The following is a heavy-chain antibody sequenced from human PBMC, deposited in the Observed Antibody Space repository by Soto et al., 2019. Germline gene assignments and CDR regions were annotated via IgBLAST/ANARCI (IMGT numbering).Heavy chain of an antibody. Sequence: CIIKTPGKGLELIGYIYYSGITNYNPSLKSRVTISVDTSKNQFSLKLSSVTAADTVLFQSEDG. CDR3: EDG. D-gene: IGHD3-3*01. J-gene: IGHJ6*01. V-gene: IGHV4-59*08. CDR2: IYYSGIT.